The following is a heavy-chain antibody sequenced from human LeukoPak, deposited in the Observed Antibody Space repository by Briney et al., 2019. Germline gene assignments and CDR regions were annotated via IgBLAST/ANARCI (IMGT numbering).Heavy chain of an antibody. CDR2: IYHSGST. J-gene: IGHJ4*02. D-gene: IGHD4-17*01. Sequence: SQTLSLTCAVSGSSISSGGYSWSWIRQPPGKGLEWIGYIYHSGSTYYNPSLKSRVTISVDRSKNQFSLKLSSVTAADTAVYYCARVSLGYGDYYFDYWGQGTLVTVSS. V-gene: IGHV4-30-2*01. CDR3: ARVSLGYGDYYFDY. CDR1: GSSISSGGYS.